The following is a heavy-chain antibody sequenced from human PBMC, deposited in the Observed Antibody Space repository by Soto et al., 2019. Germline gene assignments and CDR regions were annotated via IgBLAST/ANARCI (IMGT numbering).Heavy chain of an antibody. J-gene: IGHJ6*02. CDR2: ISSSSSYI. D-gene: IGHD3-3*01. CDR3: ATHINVREWLLSFPYYYYYGMDV. CDR1: GFTFSSYS. V-gene: IGHV3-21*01. Sequence: PGGSLRLSCAASGFTFSSYSMNWVRQAPGKGLEWVSSISSSSSYIYYADSVKGRFTISRDNAKNSLYLQMNSLRAEDTAVYYCATHINVREWLLSFPYYYYYGMDVWGQGTTVTVSS.